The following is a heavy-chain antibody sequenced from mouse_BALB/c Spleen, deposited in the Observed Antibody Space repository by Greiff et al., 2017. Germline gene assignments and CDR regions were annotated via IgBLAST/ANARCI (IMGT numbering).Heavy chain of an antibody. CDR1: GFTFSDYG. V-gene: IGHV5-15*02. Sequence: DVKLVESGGGLVQPGGSRKLSCAASGFTFSDYGMAWVRQAPGKGPEWVAFISNLAYSIYYADTVTGRFTISRENAKNTLYLEMSSLRSEDTAMYYCAREGSAYYFDYWGQGTTLTVSS. CDR3: AREGSAYYFDY. CDR2: ISNLAYSI. D-gene: IGHD3-1*01. J-gene: IGHJ2*01.